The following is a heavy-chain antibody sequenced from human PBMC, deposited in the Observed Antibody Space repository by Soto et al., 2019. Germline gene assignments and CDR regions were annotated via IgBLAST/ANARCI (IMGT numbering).Heavy chain of an antibody. D-gene: IGHD2-8*01. CDR3: ARGEGGYCTNGVCYTDDWRGVYYYYGMDV. V-gene: IGHV4-59*01. CDR1: GGSISSYY. CDR2: IYYSGST. J-gene: IGHJ6*02. Sequence: PSETLSLTCTVSGGSISSYYWSWIRQPPGKGLEWIGYIYYSGSTNYNPSLKSRVTISVDTSKNQFSLKLSSVTAADTAVYYCARGEGGYCTNGVCYTDDWRGVYYYYGMDVWGQGTTVTVSS.